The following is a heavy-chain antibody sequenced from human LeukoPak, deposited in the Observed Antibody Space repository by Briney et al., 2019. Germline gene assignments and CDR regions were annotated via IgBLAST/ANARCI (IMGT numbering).Heavy chain of an antibody. CDR1: GYTFSGYY. D-gene: IGHD3-10*01. CDR2: INPKSGGT. V-gene: IGHV1-2*02. Sequence: GASVKVSCKASGYTFSGYYMHWVRQAPGQGLEWMGWINPKSGGTNEAQKFHDRVTMTRDTSIRTAYMEVSRLRSDDTAVYYCARGYGSGSYYYYYYYMDVWGKGTTVTVSS. CDR3: ARGYGSGSYYYYYYYMDV. J-gene: IGHJ6*03.